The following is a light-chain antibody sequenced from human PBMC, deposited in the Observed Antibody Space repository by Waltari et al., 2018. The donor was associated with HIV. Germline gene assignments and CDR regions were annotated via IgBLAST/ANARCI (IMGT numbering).Light chain of an antibody. CDR1: QSLLHNNGKNY. CDR2: LAS. V-gene: IGKV2-28*01. J-gene: IGKJ5*01. Sequence: DIVLTQSPLSLYVPPGEPASISCRSSQSLLHNNGKNYLNWYVQKPGQSPQLLIYLASSRASGVPDRFSGSGSATDFTLKISRVESEDVGVYYCMQPLQLPRAFGQGTRLEIK. CDR3: MQPLQLPRA.